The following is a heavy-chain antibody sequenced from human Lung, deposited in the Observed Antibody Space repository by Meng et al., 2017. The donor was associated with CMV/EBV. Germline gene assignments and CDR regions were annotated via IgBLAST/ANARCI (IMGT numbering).Heavy chain of an antibody. CDR1: GFTFDDYT. D-gene: IGHD3/OR15-3a*01. CDR2: ISWDGGST. Sequence: GGSXRLXCAASGFTFDDYTMHWVRQAPGKGLEWVSLISWDGGSTYYADSVKDRFTISRDNSKNSLYVQMNSLRTEDTAFYYCAKGSAADWDYYFDSWSQGPLVTVSS. V-gene: IGHV3-43*01. J-gene: IGHJ4*02. CDR3: AKGSAADWDYYFDS.